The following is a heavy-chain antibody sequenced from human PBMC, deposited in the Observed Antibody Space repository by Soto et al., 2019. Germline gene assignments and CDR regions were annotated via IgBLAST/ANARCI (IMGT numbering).Heavy chain of an antibody. V-gene: IGHV4-34*01. CDR3: ARGVGYYGSGSYYNRIRYIDY. D-gene: IGHD3-10*01. Sequence: SETLSLTCAVYGGSFSGYYWSWIRQPPGKGLEWIGEINHSGSTNYNPSLKSRVTISVDTSKNQFSLKLSSVTAADTAVYYCARGVGYYGSGSYYNRIRYIDYWGQGTRVTVAS. J-gene: IGHJ4*02. CDR2: INHSGST. CDR1: GGSFSGYY.